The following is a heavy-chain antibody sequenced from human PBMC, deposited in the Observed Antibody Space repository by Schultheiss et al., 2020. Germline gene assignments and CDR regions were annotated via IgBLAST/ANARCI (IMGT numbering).Heavy chain of an antibody. D-gene: IGHD3-22*01. CDR3: VRGYYYDSVRYYYYGMDV. Sequence: GESLKISCAASGFTFSSYWMSWVRQAPGKGLEWVANIKQDGSEKYYVDSVKGRFTISRDNAKNSLYLQMNSLRAEDTAVYYCVRGYYYDSVRYYYYGMDVWGQGTTVTVSS. V-gene: IGHV3-7*03. J-gene: IGHJ6*02. CDR1: GFTFSSYW. CDR2: IKQDGSEK.